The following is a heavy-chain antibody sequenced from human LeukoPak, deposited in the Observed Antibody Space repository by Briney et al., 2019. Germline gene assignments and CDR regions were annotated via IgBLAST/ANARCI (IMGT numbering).Heavy chain of an antibody. D-gene: IGHD3-22*01. CDR1: GFTFSSYA. V-gene: IGHV3-23*01. CDR3: AKGSYYDSSGSFYFDY. Sequence: GGSLRLSCAASGFTFSSYAMSRVRQAPGKGLEWVSGISGSGDNTYYADSVKGRFTISRDNSKNTLYVQVNSLGTEDTAAYYCAKGSYYDSSGSFYFDYWGQGTLVTVSS. CDR2: ISGSGDNT. J-gene: IGHJ4*02.